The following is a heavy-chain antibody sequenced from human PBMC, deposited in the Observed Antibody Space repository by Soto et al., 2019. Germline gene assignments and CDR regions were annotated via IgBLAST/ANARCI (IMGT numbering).Heavy chain of an antibody. V-gene: IGHV3-23*01. CDR3: AKADFVWSSEQPYYFDY. Sequence: EVQLLDSGGGLVQPGGSLRLSCAASGFTFSNYAMTWVRQGPGKGLEWVSGISGSGGRSYYADDVKGRYTISRDNSKSTLYLQMNSLRAEDTAVYYCAKADFVWSSEQPYYFDYWGQGTLVTVSS. CDR2: ISGSGGRS. J-gene: IGHJ4*02. CDR1: GFTFSNYA. D-gene: IGHD3-16*01.